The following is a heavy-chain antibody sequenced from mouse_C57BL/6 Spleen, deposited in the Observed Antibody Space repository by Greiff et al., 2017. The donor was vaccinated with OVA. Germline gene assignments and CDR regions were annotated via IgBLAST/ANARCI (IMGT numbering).Heavy chain of an antibody. CDR1: GFTFSDYG. V-gene: IGHV5-17*01. CDR3: ARAPLYYSNYGGYFDY. CDR2: ISSGSSTI. Sequence: EVKLMESGGGLVKPGGSLKLSCAASGFTFSDYGMHWVRQAPEKGLEWVAYISSGSSTIYYADTVKGRFTISRDNAKNTLFLQMTSLRSEDTAMYYCARAPLYYSNYGGYFDYWGQGTTLTVSS. D-gene: IGHD2-5*01. J-gene: IGHJ2*01.